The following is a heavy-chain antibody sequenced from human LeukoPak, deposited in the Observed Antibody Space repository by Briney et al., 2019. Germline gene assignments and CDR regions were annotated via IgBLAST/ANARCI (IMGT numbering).Heavy chain of an antibody. CDR3: AAEKWLLLFLLAY. Sequence: SGGSLRLSCAASGFTFSSYWMSWVRQAPGKGLEWVANIKQDGSEKYYADSVKGRFTISRDNSKNTLYLQMNSLRAEDTAVYYCAAEKWLLLFLLAYWGQGTLVTVSS. J-gene: IGHJ4*02. D-gene: IGHD3-22*01. CDR1: GFTFSSYW. V-gene: IGHV3-7*01. CDR2: IKQDGSEK.